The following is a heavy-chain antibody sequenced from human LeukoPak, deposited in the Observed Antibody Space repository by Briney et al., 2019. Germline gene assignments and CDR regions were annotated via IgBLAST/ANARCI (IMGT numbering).Heavy chain of an antibody. J-gene: IGHJ4*02. CDR3: AKADTPPYYYDSSGYYFDY. CDR2: ISGSGGST. Sequence: PGGSLRLSCAASGFTFSSYAMSWVRQAPGKGLEWVSAISGSGGSTYYADSVKGRFTISRDNSKNTLYLQMNSLRAEDTAVYYCAKADTPPYYYDSSGYYFDYWGQGTLVTVSS. CDR1: GFTFSSYA. D-gene: IGHD3-22*01. V-gene: IGHV3-23*01.